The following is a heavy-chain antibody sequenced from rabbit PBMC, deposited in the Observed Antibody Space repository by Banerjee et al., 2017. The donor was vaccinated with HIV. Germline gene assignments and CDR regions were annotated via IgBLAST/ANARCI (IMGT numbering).Heavy chain of an antibody. V-gene: IGHV1S40*01. CDR3: ARDFAGYSLFQL. D-gene: IGHD7-1*01. CDR1: EFSFSSTFY. J-gene: IGHJ4*01. CDR2: IHAGSSGNT. Sequence: QSLEESGGDLVKPEGSLTLTCTASEFSFSSTFYMCWVRQAPGKGLEWIGCIHAGSSGNTYYAKWPKGRFTVSKTSSTTVTLQMTSLTAADTATYFCARDFAGYSLFQLWGPGTLVTVS.